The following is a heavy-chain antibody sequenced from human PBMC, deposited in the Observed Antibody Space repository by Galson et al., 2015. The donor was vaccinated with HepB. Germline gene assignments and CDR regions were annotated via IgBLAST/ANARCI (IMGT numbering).Heavy chain of an antibody. CDR3: ARDGVTTITGGWFDP. CDR1: GYSFTGYY. Sequence: SVKVSCKASGYSFTGYYIHWMRQAPGQGLEWMGRIKPDGGSTNYAQEFQGRVTMTRDTSISTAYMELRSLNSDDTAVYYCARDGVTTITGGWFDPWGQGTLVTVSS. V-gene: IGHV1-2*06. J-gene: IGHJ5*02. CDR2: IKPDGGST. D-gene: IGHD5-24*01.